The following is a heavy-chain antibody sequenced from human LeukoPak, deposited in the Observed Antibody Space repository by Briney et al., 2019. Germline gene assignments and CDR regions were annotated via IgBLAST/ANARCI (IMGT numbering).Heavy chain of an antibody. J-gene: IGHJ4*02. D-gene: IGHD2-8*01. Sequence: GGSLRLSCAASGFTFSSYGMHWVRQAPGKGLEWVSYISSSSSTIYYADSVKGRFTISRDNAKNSLYLQMNSLRAEDTAVYYCAKDPIVLMVYGYFDYWGQGTLVTVSS. CDR1: GFTFSSYG. V-gene: IGHV3-48*01. CDR3: AKDPIVLMVYGYFDY. CDR2: ISSSSSTI.